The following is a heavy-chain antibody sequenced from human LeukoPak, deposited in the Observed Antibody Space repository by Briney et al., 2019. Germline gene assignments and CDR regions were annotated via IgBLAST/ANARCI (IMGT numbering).Heavy chain of an antibody. CDR2: IRTDASNK. D-gene: IGHD3-10*01. Sequence: PGGSLRLSCAASGITFSRSGMHWVRQAPGKGLEWVAFIRTDASNKFYADSFKGRFTISRDNSKNTVYLQMNILRVEDTAVYYCAKDQGERYFDYWGQGTLVTVSS. CDR3: AKDQGERYFDY. CDR1: GITFSRSG. V-gene: IGHV3-30*02. J-gene: IGHJ4*02.